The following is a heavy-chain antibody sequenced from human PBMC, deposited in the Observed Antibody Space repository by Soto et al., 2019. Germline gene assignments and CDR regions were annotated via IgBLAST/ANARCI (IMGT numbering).Heavy chain of an antibody. CDR2: IYYSGST. J-gene: IGHJ4*02. CDR3: AREPLGEGYFDY. CDR1: VGSCSSGSYY. D-gene: IGHD2-21*01. Sequence: PSETLSLTCTVSVGSCSSGSYYWSWIRQPPGKGLEWIGYIYYSGSTNYNPSLKSRVTISVDTSKNQFSLKLSSVTAADTAVYYCAREPLGEGYFDYWGQGTLVTVSS. V-gene: IGHV4-61*01.